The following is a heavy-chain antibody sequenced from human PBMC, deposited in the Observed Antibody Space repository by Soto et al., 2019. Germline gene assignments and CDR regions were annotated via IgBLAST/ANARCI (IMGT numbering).Heavy chain of an antibody. CDR1: GFTFSSYG. V-gene: IGHV3-30*18. Sequence: GGSLRLSCAASGFTFSSYGMHWVRQAPGKGLEWVAVISYDGSNKYYADSVKGRFTISRDNSKNTLYLQMNSLRAEDTAVYYCANSDPAAAASFDYWGQGTLVTVSS. CDR3: ANSDPAAAASFDY. D-gene: IGHD6-13*01. CDR2: ISYDGSNK. J-gene: IGHJ4*02.